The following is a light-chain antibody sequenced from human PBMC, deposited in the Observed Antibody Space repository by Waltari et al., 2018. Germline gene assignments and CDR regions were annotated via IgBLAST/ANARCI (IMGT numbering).Light chain of an antibody. CDR2: WAS. CDR3: QQYYTTPHT. Sequence: DIVITQSPASLAVSLGERATINCKSHQSVLHSSQNKNFLAGYHHKPRQPPKLPIYWASTRQSGVPDRFSGSGSGTDFTLTISGLQAEDVAVYYCQQYYTTPHTFGQGTKLEIK. V-gene: IGKV4-1*01. CDR1: QSVLHSSQNKNF. J-gene: IGKJ2*01.